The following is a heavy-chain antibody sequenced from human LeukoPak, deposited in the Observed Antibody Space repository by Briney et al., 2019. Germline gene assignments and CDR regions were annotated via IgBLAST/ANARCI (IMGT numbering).Heavy chain of an antibody. V-gene: IGHV3-7*03. J-gene: IGHJ4*02. CDR2: IKQDGSEK. CDR3: ARVKGHGSGSYLFDY. Sequence: GGSLRLSCAASGFTFSSYWMSWVRQAPGKGLEWVANIKQDGSEKYYVDSVKGRFTISRDNAKNSLYLQMNSLRAEDTALFHCARVKGHGSGSYLFDYWGQGTLVTVSS. D-gene: IGHD3-10*01. CDR1: GFTFSSYW.